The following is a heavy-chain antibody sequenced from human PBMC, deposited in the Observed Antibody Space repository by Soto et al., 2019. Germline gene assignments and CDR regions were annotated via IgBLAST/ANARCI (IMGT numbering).Heavy chain of an antibody. Sequence: PGGSLRLSCAASGFTFSSYAMHWVRQAPGKGLEWVAVISYDGSNKYYADSVKSRFTISRDNSKNTLYLRMNSLRAEDTAVYYCAKDLSHGGNDYWGQGTLVAVSS. J-gene: IGHJ4*02. V-gene: IGHV3-30*04. CDR1: GFTFSSYA. D-gene: IGHD2-15*01. CDR2: ISYDGSNK. CDR3: AKDLSHGGNDY.